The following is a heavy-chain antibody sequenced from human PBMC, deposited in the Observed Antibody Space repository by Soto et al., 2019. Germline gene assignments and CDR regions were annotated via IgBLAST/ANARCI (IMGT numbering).Heavy chain of an antibody. CDR3: ARDRAYFDY. Sequence: QVQLQESGPGLVKPSETLSLTCTVSGGSISSYYWSWIRQPPGKGLEWIGYIYYSGSTSYNPSLKSRVTISVDTSKNQFFLRLSSVTAADTAVYYCARDRAYFDYWGQGTLDTVSS. J-gene: IGHJ4*02. CDR2: IYYSGST. CDR1: GGSISSYY. V-gene: IGHV4-59*01. D-gene: IGHD3-10*01.